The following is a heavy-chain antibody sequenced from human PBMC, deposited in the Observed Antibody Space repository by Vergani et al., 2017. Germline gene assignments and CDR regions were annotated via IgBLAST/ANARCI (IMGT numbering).Heavy chain of an antibody. CDR2: IYHSGST. CDR1: GGSISSGGYS. Sequence: QLQLQESGSGLVKPSQTLSLTCAVSGGSISSGGYSWSWIRQPPGKGLEWIGYIYHSGSTYYNPSLKSRVTISVDRSKNQFSLKLSSVTAADTAVYYCARGYYDSSGYSSGCAFDIWGQGTMVTVSS. J-gene: IGHJ3*02. V-gene: IGHV4-30-2*01. CDR3: ARGYYDSSGYSSGCAFDI. D-gene: IGHD3-22*01.